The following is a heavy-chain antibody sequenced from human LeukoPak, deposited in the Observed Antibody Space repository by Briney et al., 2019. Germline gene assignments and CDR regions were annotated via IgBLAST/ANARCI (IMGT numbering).Heavy chain of an antibody. Sequence: SGTLSLTCTVSGGAISSYYWSWIRQPPGKGLEWIGYIYYSGSTNYNPSLKSRVTISVDTSKNQFSLKLSSVTAADTAVYYCARDKDGAGNWFDPWGQGTLVTVSS. CDR2: IYYSGST. CDR1: GGAISSYY. D-gene: IGHD1-26*01. CDR3: ARDKDGAGNWFDP. V-gene: IGHV4-59*01. J-gene: IGHJ5*02.